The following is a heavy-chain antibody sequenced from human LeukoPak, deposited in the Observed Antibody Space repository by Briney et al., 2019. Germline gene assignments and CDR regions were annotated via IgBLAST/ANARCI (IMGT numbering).Heavy chain of an antibody. CDR1: GFTVSSNY. CDR2: IYSGGST. D-gene: IGHD6-25*01. V-gene: IGHV3-66*01. Sequence: GGSLRLSSAASGFTVSSNYMSWVRQAPGKGLEWVSVIYSGGSTYYADSVKGRFTISRDNSKNTLYLQMNSLRAEGTAVYYCAGRLFHFDYWGQGTLVTVSS. J-gene: IGHJ4*02. CDR3: AGRLFHFDY.